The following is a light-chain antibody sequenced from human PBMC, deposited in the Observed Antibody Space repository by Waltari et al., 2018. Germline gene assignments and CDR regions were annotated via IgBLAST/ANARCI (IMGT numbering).Light chain of an antibody. CDR1: SPNTGAASD. Sequence: SGLTQPPSVSGAPGQSVTITCTGTSPNTGAASDVHCYQVLPGTAPKLLIFGNNHRPSGVPDRFSGSKSGTSASLAITGLQAEDEADYYCQSYDSSLIASVFGGGTKLTVL. CDR2: GNN. V-gene: IGLV1-40*01. CDR3: QSYDSSLIASV. J-gene: IGLJ2*01.